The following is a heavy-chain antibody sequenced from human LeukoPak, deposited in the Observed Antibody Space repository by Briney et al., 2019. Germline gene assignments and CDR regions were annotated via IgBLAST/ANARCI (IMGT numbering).Heavy chain of an antibody. CDR3: ARGRSRVDV. Sequence: GGSLRLSCAASGFTFSNYDLHWVRQATGEGLEWVSGISTAGDTYYPVSVEGRFTISRDKGKNALYLQMNSLRAGDTAVYYCARGRSRVDVWGQGTTVTVSS. CDR1: GFTFSNYD. J-gene: IGHJ6*02. CDR2: ISTAGDT. V-gene: IGHV3-13*04.